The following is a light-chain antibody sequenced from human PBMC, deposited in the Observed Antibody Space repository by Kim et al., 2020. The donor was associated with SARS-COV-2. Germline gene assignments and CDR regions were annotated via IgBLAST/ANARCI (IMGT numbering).Light chain of an antibody. CDR3: QQYNSYSYT. J-gene: IGKJ2*01. CDR1: QSISSW. Sequence: ASVGDRVTITCRDSQSISSWLAWYQQKPGKAPKLLIYKASSLESGVPSRFSGSRSGTEFTLTISSLQPDDFATYYCQQYNSYSYTFGQGTKLEI. CDR2: KAS. V-gene: IGKV1-5*03.